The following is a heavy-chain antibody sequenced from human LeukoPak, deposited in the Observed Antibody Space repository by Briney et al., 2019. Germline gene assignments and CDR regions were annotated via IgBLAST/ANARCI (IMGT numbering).Heavy chain of an antibody. Sequence: SETLSFTGTGSGGTISSSSYYWRWIRQPPGKRLELIGSIYYSGCTYYNPALKSRVTISLDTSKNQFPLKLSSVTAADTDVSYCARQLGYCSSTSCYADKVDYWGQGTLVTVSS. CDR2: IYYSGCT. V-gene: IGHV4-39*01. J-gene: IGHJ4*02. CDR3: ARQLGYCSSTSCYADKVDY. CDR1: GGTISSSSYY. D-gene: IGHD2-2*01.